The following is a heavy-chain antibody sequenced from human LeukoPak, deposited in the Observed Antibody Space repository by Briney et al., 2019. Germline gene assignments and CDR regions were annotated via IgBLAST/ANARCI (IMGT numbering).Heavy chain of an antibody. D-gene: IGHD6-13*01. CDR2: ISSSGSTI. V-gene: IGHV3-48*03. CDR1: GFTFSSYE. Sequence: GGSLRLSCAASGFTFSSYEMNWVRQAPGKGLEWVSYISSSGSTIYYADSVKGRFTISRDNAKNSLYLQMNSLRAEDTAVYYCARDLSSSWYYYYYMDVWGKGTTVTVSS. CDR3: ARDLSSSWYYYYYMDV. J-gene: IGHJ6*03.